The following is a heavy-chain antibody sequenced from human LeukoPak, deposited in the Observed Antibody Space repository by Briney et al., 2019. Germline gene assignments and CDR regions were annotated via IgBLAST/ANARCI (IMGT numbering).Heavy chain of an antibody. CDR2: IYPSGST. CDR1: GASISSSNW. CDR3: ARGFYDFWSGEETLDAFDI. V-gene: IGHV4-4*02. Sequence: PSGTLSLTCGVSGASISSSNWWSWVRQPPEEGLEWIGEIYPSGSTNYNPSLKSRVTISIDKSKNQFSLKLTSVTAADTAVYYCARGFYDFWSGEETLDAFDIWGQGTMVTVSS. D-gene: IGHD3-3*01. J-gene: IGHJ3*02.